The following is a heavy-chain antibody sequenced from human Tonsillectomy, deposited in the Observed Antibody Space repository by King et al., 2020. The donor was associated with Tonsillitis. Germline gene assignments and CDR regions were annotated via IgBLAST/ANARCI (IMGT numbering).Heavy chain of an antibody. CDR3: ARHGMATNWGHYFDY. Sequence: QLQESGPGLVKASETLSLTCTVSGGSISSGTYYWGWIRQPPGKGLEWIGSLSYSGSTYYNPSLKSRVTISVDTSKNQFSLELTSVTAADTAVYDCARHGMATNWGHYFDYWGQGTLVTVSS. D-gene: IGHD5-24*01. V-gene: IGHV4-39*01. J-gene: IGHJ4*02. CDR2: LSYSGST. CDR1: GGSISSGTYY.